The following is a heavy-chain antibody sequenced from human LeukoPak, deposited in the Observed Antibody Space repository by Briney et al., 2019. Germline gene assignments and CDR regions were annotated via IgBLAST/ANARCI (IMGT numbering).Heavy chain of an antibody. CDR1: GGSISSYY. D-gene: IGHD1-14*01. V-gene: IGHV4-59*01. Sequence: PSETLSLTCTVSGGSISSYYWSWIRQPPGKGLEWIGYIYYSGSTNYNPSLKSRVTISVDTSKNQFSLKLTSVTAADTAVYYCARHKKWNQPRGFGYWGQGTLVTVSS. CDR3: ARHKKWNQPRGFGY. J-gene: IGHJ4*02. CDR2: IYYSGST.